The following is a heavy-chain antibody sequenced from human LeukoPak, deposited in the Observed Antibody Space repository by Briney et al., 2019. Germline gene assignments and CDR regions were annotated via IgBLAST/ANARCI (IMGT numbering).Heavy chain of an antibody. D-gene: IGHD1-14*01. CDR3: AGVTTY. CDR2: IKQDGSDK. Sequence: GGSLRLSCAASGFTFSSYWLTWVRQAPGKGLEWVANIKQDGSDKYYLYSVTGRFTISRDNAKNSLYLQMNSLRAEDTAVYYCAGVTTYWGQGTLVTVSS. J-gene: IGHJ4*02. V-gene: IGHV3-7*05. CDR1: GFTFSSYW.